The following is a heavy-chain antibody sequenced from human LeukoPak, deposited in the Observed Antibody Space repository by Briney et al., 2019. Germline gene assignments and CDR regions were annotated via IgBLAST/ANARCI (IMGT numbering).Heavy chain of an antibody. CDR1: GFTFSGSA. V-gene: IGHV3-73*01. Sequence: GGSLRLSCAASGFTFSGSAMHWVRQASGKGLEWVGRIRSKANSYATAYAASVKGRFTISRDDSKNTAYLQMNSLKTEDTAVYYCTRLIGSGDSDYWGQGTLVTVSS. J-gene: IGHJ4*02. D-gene: IGHD6-19*01. CDR3: TRLIGSGDSDY. CDR2: IRSKANSYAT.